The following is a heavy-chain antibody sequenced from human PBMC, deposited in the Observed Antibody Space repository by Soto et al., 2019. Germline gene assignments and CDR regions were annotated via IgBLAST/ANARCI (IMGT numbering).Heavy chain of an antibody. Sequence: PGGSLRLSCAASGFTFSSYWMHWVRQAPGKGLEWVSRIKSDGSGTTYADSVKGRLTISRDNAKNTLYLQMNSLRAEDTAVYYCARGDGDYYDGNGYLGRHWGQGTLVTVSS. CDR1: GFTFSSYW. D-gene: IGHD3-22*01. J-gene: IGHJ4*02. CDR2: IKSDGSGT. CDR3: ARGDGDYYDGNGYLGRH. V-gene: IGHV3-74*01.